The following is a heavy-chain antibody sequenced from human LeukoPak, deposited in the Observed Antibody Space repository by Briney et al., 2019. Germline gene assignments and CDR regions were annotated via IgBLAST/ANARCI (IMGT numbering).Heavy chain of an antibody. Sequence: ASVKVSCKASGYTSTSYYIHWVRQAPGQGLEWMGVINPSDGSTNYAQRFQGRVTITRDTSMTTAYMELSRLRSDDTAVYYCARDGNIYGSGRGYLDVWGKGTTVTVSS. CDR1: GYTSTSYY. V-gene: IGHV1-46*01. CDR2: INPSDGST. J-gene: IGHJ6*03. CDR3: ARDGNIYGSGRGYLDV. D-gene: IGHD3-10*01.